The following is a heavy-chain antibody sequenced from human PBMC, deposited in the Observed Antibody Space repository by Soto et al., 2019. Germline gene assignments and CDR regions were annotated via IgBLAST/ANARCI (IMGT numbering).Heavy chain of an antibody. CDR2: MNPNSGNS. J-gene: IGHJ3*02. CDR3: ARERSSGAFAI. CDR1: GYTFTSYD. D-gene: IGHD6-19*01. V-gene: IGHV1-8*01. Sequence: QVQLVQSGAEVKKPGASVKVSCKTSGYTFTSYDINWVRQATGRGLEWMGWMNPNSGNSAYAQKFQGRVTMTRNTSISTAYMELSSLRSEDTAVYYCARERSSGAFAIWGQWTMVTVSS.